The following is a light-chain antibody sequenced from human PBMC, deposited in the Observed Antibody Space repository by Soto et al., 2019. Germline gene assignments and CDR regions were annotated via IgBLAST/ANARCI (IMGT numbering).Light chain of an antibody. J-gene: IGKJ3*01. CDR3: QQYDNLPLT. V-gene: IGKV1-33*01. CDR1: QDISNY. CDR2: DAY. Sequence: DIQMTQSPSSLAASVGDRVTITCQARQDISNYLNWYQQQPGKAPKLLIYDAYNLDIGVPSRFSGSGSRTDFTFTISRLQPEDIATSYCQQYDNLPLTFGPGTKVDIK.